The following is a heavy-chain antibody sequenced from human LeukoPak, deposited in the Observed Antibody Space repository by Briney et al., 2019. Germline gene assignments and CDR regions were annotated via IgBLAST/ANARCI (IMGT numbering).Heavy chain of an antibody. CDR2: IYYSKNT. Sequence: SETLSLTCTVSGGSISSSSAYWGWIRQPPGKGLEWIGSIYYSKNTYFNPSLKSRVTISADTSKNQFSLTLGSVSATDTAVYYCVSPRGFSYGYFDYWGQGTLVTVSS. CDR3: VSPRGFSYGYFDY. V-gene: IGHV4-39*01. CDR1: GGSISSSSAY. D-gene: IGHD5-18*01. J-gene: IGHJ4*02.